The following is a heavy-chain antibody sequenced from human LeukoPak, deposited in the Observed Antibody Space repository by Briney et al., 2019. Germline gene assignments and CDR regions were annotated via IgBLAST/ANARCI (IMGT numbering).Heavy chain of an antibody. CDR1: GFTFSSYA. CDR3: AKGNTMYTAYYFDY. CDR2: ISRSGDNT. J-gene: IGHJ4*02. Sequence: GGSLRLSCAASGFTFSSYAMSWVRQAPGKGLEWVSVISRSGDNTYYADSVKGRFTISRDNSKNTLYLQMSSLRAEDTAVYYCAKGNTMYTAYYFDYWGQGTLVTVSS. D-gene: IGHD3-10*02. V-gene: IGHV3-23*01.